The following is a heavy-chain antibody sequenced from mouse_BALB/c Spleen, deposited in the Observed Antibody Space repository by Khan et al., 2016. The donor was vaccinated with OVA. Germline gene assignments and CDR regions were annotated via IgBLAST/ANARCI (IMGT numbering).Heavy chain of an antibody. V-gene: IGHV5-6*01. Sequence: EVQGVESGGDLVKPGGSLKLSCAASGFTFSTYGMSWVRQTPDRRLEWVATVSTGGSYTYYPDSVKGRYTISRDNAKNTLYLQMNSLKSEDTAMLYCTRLAYYYDSEGFAYWGQGTLVTVSA. D-gene: IGHD1-1*01. J-gene: IGHJ3*01. CDR1: GFTFSTYG. CDR3: TRLAYYYDSEGFAY. CDR2: VSTGGSYT.